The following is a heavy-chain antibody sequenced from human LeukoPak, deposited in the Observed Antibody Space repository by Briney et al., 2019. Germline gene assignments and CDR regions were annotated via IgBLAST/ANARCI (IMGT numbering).Heavy chain of an antibody. J-gene: IGHJ6*03. CDR2: ITSSSSYT. Sequence: GGSLRLSCAASEFTFSTYGMSWVRQAPGKGLEWVSSITSSSSYTFYADSVKGRFTISRDNAKSSLYLQMNSLRAEDTAIYYCARDPYNGNYGDSYYYYMDVWGKGTTVTISS. CDR3: ARDPYNGNYGDSYYYYMDV. V-gene: IGHV3-21*01. CDR1: EFTFSTYG. D-gene: IGHD1-26*01.